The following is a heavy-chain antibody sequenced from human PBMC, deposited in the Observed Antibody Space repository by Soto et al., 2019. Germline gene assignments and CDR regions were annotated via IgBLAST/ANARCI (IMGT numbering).Heavy chain of an antibody. CDR2: IKEDGSEK. J-gene: IGHJ6*02. V-gene: IGHV3-7*03. CDR3: TRKRFGMDV. Sequence: PGGFLRLSCAASGFAFSSSWMSWVRQAPGKGLEWVVNIKEDGSEKDYVDPVKGRFTITRDNAKNSLYLQMNNLRAEDTALYFCTRKRFGMDVWGQGTTVTVSS. CDR1: GFAFSSSW.